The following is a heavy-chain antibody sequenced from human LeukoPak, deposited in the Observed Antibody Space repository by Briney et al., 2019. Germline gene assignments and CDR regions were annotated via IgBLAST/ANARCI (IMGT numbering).Heavy chain of an antibody. Sequence: ASVKVSCKASGGTFSSYAISWVRQAPGQGLEWMGGIIPILGTANYAQKFQGRVTITADESTSTAYMEPSSLRSEDTAVYYCARRGVPNWGQPGFDPWGQGTLVTVSS. J-gene: IGHJ5*02. V-gene: IGHV1-69*13. D-gene: IGHD7-27*01. CDR1: GGTFSSYA. CDR2: IIPILGTA. CDR3: ARRGVPNWGQPGFDP.